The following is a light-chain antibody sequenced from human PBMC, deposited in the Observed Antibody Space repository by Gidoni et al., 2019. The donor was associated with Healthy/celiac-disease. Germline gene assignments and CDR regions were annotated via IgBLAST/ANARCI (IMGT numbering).Light chain of an antibody. CDR3: GTWDSSLSALYV. CDR2: ENN. J-gene: IGLJ1*01. Sequence: QSVLTQPPSVSAAPGQTVTISCSGSSSNIGTNYVSWYQQLPGTAPKLLIYENNKRPSGIPDRFSGSKSGTSATMGITGLQTGDEADYYCGTWDSSLSALYVFGTGTKVTVL. V-gene: IGLV1-51*02. CDR1: SSNIGTNY.